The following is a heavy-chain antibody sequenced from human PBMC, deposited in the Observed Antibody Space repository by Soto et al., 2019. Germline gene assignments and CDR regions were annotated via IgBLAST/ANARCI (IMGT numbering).Heavy chain of an antibody. CDR1: GNSVSSTVG. D-gene: IGHD5-18*01. Sequence: PSETLSLACAVSGNSVSSTVGCTSVKQPPGKGLEWIGEIYHSGSTNYNPSLKNRVTISVDKSKNLFSLRLTSMTAADTAMYFCAAHRGSTYGPLDYWGQGTLVTVSS. CDR2: IYHSGST. J-gene: IGHJ4*02. CDR3: AAHRGSTYGPLDY. V-gene: IGHV4-4*02.